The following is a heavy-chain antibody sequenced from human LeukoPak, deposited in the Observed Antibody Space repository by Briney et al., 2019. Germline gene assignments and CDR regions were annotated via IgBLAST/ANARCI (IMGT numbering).Heavy chain of an antibody. V-gene: IGHV3-11*01. CDR1: GLTFSDYY. D-gene: IGHD3-10*01. J-gene: IGHJ6*02. CDR2: ISSSGSTI. CDR3: ARDDTMVRGVIITAYYYYGMDV. Sequence: PGGSLRLSCAASGLTFSDYYMSWIRQAPGKGLEWVSYISSSGSTIYYADSVKGRFTISRDNAKNSLYLQMNSLRAEDTAVYYCARDDTMVRGVIITAYYYYGMDVWGQGTTVTVSS.